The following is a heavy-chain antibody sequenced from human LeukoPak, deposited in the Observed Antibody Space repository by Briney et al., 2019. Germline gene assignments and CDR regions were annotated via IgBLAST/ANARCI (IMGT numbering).Heavy chain of an antibody. D-gene: IGHD3-3*01. CDR2: IDTSGST. J-gene: IGHJ4*02. Sequence: SQTLSLTCTVSGGSLSSRNYFWTWIRQPAGKGLGWIGHIDTSGSTKYNPSLKTRVTISVDTSKNQFSLKLSSVTAADTAVYYCAREGSDYDFWSGEHFDYWGQGTLVTVSS. V-gene: IGHV4-61*09. CDR3: AREGSDYDFWSGEHFDY. CDR1: GGSLSSRNYF.